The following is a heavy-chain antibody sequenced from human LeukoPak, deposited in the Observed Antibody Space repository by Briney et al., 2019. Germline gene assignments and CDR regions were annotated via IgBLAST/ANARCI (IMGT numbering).Heavy chain of an antibody. V-gene: IGHV3-21*01. Sequence: PGGSLRLSCAASGFTFSSYSMNWVRQAPGKGLEWVSSISSSSSYIYYADSVKGRFTISRDNAKNSLYLQMNSPRAEDTAVYYCARVVEYYDYVWGSYRTDLFDYWGQGTLVTVSS. CDR2: ISSSSSYI. CDR3: ARVVEYYDYVWGSYRTDLFDY. CDR1: GFTFSSYS. D-gene: IGHD3-16*02. J-gene: IGHJ4*02.